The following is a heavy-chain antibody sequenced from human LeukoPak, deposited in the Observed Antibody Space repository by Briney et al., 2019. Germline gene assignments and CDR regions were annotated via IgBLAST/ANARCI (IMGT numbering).Heavy chain of an antibody. J-gene: IGHJ4*02. V-gene: IGHV4-30-4*01. CDR2: IYYSGNT. D-gene: IGHD3-10*01. CDR3: AREDQTYYYGSGSYLD. CDR1: GGSISSGDDY. Sequence: PSETLSLTGTVSGGSISSGDDYWSWIRQPPGKGLEWIGDIYYSGNTYYNPSRKSRVTISVDTSKNQFSLKLSSVTAADTAVYYCAREDQTYYYGSGSYLDGGQGTLVTVTS.